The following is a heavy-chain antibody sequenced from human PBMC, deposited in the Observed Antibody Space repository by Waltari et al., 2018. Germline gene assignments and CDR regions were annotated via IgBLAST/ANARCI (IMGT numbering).Heavy chain of an antibody. V-gene: IGHV3-9*02. J-gene: IGHJ4*02. D-gene: IGHD2-15*01. CDR2: IMWKSGVT. CDR3: GKDGVPGGLDY. CDR1: GSPPDDHA. Sequence: EVQLVESGGGLVQPGRSLRLSCVVSGSPPDDHAMHWVRQVPGKGLEWVSGIMWKSGVTGYADSVKGRFTISRDIAKNSLYLEMNSLRSGDTALYYCGKDGVPGGLDYWGQGALVTVSS.